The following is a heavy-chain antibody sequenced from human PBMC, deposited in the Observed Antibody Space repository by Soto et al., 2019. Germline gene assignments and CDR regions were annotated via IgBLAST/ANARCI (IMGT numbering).Heavy chain of an antibody. V-gene: IGHV3-30*18. Sequence: PGGSLRLSCAASGFTFSSYGMHWVRQAPGKGLEWVAVISYDGSNKYYADSVKGRFTISRDNSKNTLYLQMNSLRAEDTAVYYCAKYVAAASYYYYYGMDVWGQGTTVTVS. CDR3: AKYVAAASYYYYYGMDV. D-gene: IGHD6-13*01. CDR2: ISYDGSNK. CDR1: GFTFSSYG. J-gene: IGHJ6*02.